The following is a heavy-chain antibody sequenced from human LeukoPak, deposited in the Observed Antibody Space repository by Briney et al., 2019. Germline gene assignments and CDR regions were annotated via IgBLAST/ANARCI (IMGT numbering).Heavy chain of an antibody. CDR1: GSSISSGGYY. CDR3: ARMDSSSSNRAFDI. D-gene: IGHD6-6*01. CDR2: IYYSGST. Sequence: SETLSLTCTVSGSSISSGGYYWGWIRQPPGKGLEWIGSIYYSGSTYYNPSLKSRVTISVDTSKNQFSLKLSSVTAADTAVYYCARMDSSSSNRAFDIWGQGTMVTVSS. J-gene: IGHJ3*02. V-gene: IGHV4-39*01.